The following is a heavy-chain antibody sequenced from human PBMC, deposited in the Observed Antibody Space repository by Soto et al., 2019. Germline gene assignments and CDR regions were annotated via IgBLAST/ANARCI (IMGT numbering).Heavy chain of an antibody. CDR1: GFPFSSYG. CDR3: AKDIVGATNFSYGMDV. D-gene: IGHD1-26*01. CDR2: ISYDGSNK. V-gene: IGHV3-30*18. J-gene: IGHJ6*02. Sequence: GGSLRLSCAASGFPFSSYGMHLVRQSPGKGLEWVAVISYDGSNKYYADSVKGRFTISRDNSKNTLYLQMNSLRDEDTAVYYCAKDIVGATNFSYGMDVWGQGTTVTVSS.